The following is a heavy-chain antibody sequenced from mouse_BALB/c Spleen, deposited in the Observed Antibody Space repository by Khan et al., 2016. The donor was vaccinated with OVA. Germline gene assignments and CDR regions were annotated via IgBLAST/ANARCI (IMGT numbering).Heavy chain of an antibody. CDR2: ISYGGST. CDR1: GYSITSDYA. J-gene: IGHJ4*01. D-gene: IGHD1-1*01. Sequence: EVQLQESGPGLVKPSQSLSLTCTVTGYSITSDYAWDWIRQFPGNKLEWMGYISYGGSTSYNPPLKSRISITRDTSKNQFFLQLNSVTTEDTATYYCARKNYYGYAMDYWGQGTSVTVSS. CDR3: ARKNYYGYAMDY. V-gene: IGHV3-2*02.